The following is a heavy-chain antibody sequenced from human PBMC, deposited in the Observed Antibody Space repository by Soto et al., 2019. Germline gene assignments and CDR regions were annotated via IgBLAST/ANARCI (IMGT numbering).Heavy chain of an antibody. CDR1: GFTFSSYA. J-gene: IGHJ6*02. Sequence: PGGSLRLSCAASGFTFSSYAMHWVRQAPGKGLEWVAVISYDGSNKYYADSVKGRFTISRGNSKNTLYLQMNSLRAEDTAVYYCAREAVAEYYYYGMDVWRQGTTVTVSS. CDR2: ISYDGSNK. V-gene: IGHV3-30-3*01. CDR3: AREAVAEYYYYGMDV. D-gene: IGHD6-19*01.